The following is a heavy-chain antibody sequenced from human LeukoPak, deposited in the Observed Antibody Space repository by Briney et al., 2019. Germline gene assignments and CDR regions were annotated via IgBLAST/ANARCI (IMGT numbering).Heavy chain of an antibody. CDR2: ISAGSGST. V-gene: IGHV3-23*01. CDR1: GFRFSGYG. D-gene: IGHD3-22*01. CDR3: AKSHEPYYYDSSGYYDDY. J-gene: IGHJ4*02. Sequence: GGSLRLSCAASGFRFSGYGMSWVRQALGKGLEWVSSISAGSGSTDYADSVKGRFTISRDDSKNTLYLQMKSLRAEDTAVYYCAKSHEPYYYDSSGYYDDYWGQGTLVTVSS.